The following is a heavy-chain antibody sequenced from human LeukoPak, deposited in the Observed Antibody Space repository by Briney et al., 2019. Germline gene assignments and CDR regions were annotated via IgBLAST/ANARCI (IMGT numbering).Heavy chain of an antibody. CDR1: GGPISSYY. Sequence: PSETLSLTCTVSGGPISSYYGSWLRQPAGKGLEWIGRIYTSGSTNYNPSLKSRVTMSVDTSKNQFSLKLRSVTAADTAVYYCARARVADYYDSSGYYYIFDYWGQGTLVTVPS. CDR3: ARARVADYYDSSGYYYIFDY. J-gene: IGHJ4*02. CDR2: IYTSGST. D-gene: IGHD3-22*01. V-gene: IGHV4-4*07.